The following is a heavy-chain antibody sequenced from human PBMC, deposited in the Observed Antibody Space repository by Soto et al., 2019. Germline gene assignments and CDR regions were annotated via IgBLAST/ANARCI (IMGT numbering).Heavy chain of an antibody. CDR3: ARGVRDYGFDY. D-gene: IGHD4-17*01. CDR1: GGSISSGGYY. CDR2: IYYSGST. V-gene: IGHV4-31*03. Sequence: PSETLSLTCTVSGGSISSGGYYWSWIRQHPGKGLEWIGYIYYSGSTYYNPSLKSRVTISVDTSKNQFSLKLSSVTAADTAVYYCARGVRDYGFDYWGQGTLVTVSS. J-gene: IGHJ4*02.